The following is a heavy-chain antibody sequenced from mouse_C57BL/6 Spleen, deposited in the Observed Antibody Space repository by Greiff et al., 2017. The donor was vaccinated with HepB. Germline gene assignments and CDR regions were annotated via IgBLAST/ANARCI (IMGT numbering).Heavy chain of an antibody. CDR3: ARDDYDWYFDV. CDR1: GFTFSDYG. D-gene: IGHD2-4*01. J-gene: IGHJ1*03. CDR2: ISSGSSTI. V-gene: IGHV5-17*01. Sequence: EVQLVESGGGLVKPGGSLKLSCAASGFTFSDYGMHWVRQAPEKGLEWVAYISSGSSTIYYADTVKGRFTISRDNAKNTLFLQITSLRSEDTAMYYCARDDYDWYFDVWGTGTTVTVSS.